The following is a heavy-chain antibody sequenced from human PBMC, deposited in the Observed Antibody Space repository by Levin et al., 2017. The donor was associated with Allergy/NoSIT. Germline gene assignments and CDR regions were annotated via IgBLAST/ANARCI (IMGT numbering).Heavy chain of an antibody. J-gene: IGHJ4*02. CDR3: ATGGTTVTRTLGTD. CDR1: GFTFSSYA. Sequence: PGGSLRLSCAASGFTFSSYAMHWVRQAPGKGLEYVSAISSNGGSTYYANSVKGRFTISRDNSKNTLYLQMGSLRAEDMAVYYCATGGTTVTRTLGTDWGQGTLVTVSS. V-gene: IGHV3-64*01. CDR2: ISSNGGST. D-gene: IGHD4-17*01.